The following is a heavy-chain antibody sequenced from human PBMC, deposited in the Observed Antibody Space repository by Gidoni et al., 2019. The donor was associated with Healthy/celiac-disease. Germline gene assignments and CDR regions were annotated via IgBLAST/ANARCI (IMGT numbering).Heavy chain of an antibody. Sequence: EVQLVESGGVLVQPVGSLRLSCAASGFPFSSYSMNWVRKAPGKGLEWVSYISSSSSTIYYADSVKGRFTISRDNAKNSLYLQMNSLRDEDTAVYYCARAERLNDDFWSGYSTYYYYGMDVWGQGTTVTVSS. CDR1: GFPFSSYS. D-gene: IGHD3-3*01. J-gene: IGHJ6*02. CDR2: ISSSSSTI. V-gene: IGHV3-48*02. CDR3: ARAERLNDDFWSGYSTYYYYGMDV.